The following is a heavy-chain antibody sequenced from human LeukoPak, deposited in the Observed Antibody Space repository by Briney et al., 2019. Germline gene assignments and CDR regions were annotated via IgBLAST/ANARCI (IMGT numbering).Heavy chain of an antibody. CDR3: ARIYKPQLLMSRAFDI. D-gene: IGHD2-2*01. J-gene: IGHJ3*02. V-gene: IGHV3-21*01. Sequence: GGSLRLSCAASGFTFSSYSMNWVRQAPGKGLEWVSSISSSSSYIYYADSVKGRFTISRDNAKNSLYLQMNSLRAEDTAVYYCARIYKPQLLMSRAFDIWGQGTMVTVSS. CDR1: GFTFSSYS. CDR2: ISSSSSYI.